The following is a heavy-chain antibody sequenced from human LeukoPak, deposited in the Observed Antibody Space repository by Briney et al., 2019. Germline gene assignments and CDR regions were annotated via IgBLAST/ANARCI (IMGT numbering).Heavy chain of an antibody. D-gene: IGHD3-10*01. CDR3: ARDGYNYGSGSYYTPYPHSSYYMDV. Sequence: ASVKVSCKASGYTFTGYYMHWVRQAPGQGLEWMGWINPNSGGTNYAQKFQGWVTMTRDTSISTAYMELSRLRFDDTAVYYCARDGYNYGSGSYYTPYPHSSYYMDVWGTGTTVSVSS. V-gene: IGHV1-2*04. CDR1: GYTFTGYY. CDR2: INPNSGGT. J-gene: IGHJ6*03.